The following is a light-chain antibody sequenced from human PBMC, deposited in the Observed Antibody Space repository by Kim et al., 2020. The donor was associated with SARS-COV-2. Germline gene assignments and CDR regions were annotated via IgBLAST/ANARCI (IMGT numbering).Light chain of an antibody. CDR3: VLYMGSGIRV. CDR2: NTS. J-gene: IGLJ3*02. CDR1: SGSVSTSHY. V-gene: IGLV8-61*01. Sequence: QTVVPQEPSLSVFPGGTVTPTCGSNSGSVSTSHYPSWYQQSPVKAPRTPIYNTSTPTSGVPDRFSGSILGNKAALTITGGQADDESDYYCVLYMGSGIRVFGGGTQLTVL.